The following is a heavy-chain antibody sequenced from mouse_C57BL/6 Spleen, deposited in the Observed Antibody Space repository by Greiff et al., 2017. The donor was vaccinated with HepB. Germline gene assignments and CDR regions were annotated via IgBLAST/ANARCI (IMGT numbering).Heavy chain of an antibody. V-gene: IGHV5-6*01. CDR3: ARHENYYGSSYWYFDY. CDR1: GFTFSSYG. CDR2: ISSGGSYT. Sequence: DVQLVESGGDLVKPGGSLKLSCAASGFTFSSYGMSWVRQTPDKRLEWVATISSGGSYTYYPDSVKGRFTISRDNAKNTLYLQMSSLKSEDTAMYYCARHENYYGSSYWYFDYWGQGTTLTVSS. D-gene: IGHD1-1*01. J-gene: IGHJ2*01.